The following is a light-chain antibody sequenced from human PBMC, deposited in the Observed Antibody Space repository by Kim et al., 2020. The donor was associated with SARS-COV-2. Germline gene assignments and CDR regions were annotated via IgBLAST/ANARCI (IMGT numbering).Light chain of an antibody. V-gene: IGLV3-1*01. CDR2: QDS. CDR1: KLGDKY. Sequence: SYELTQPPSVSVSPGQTASITCPGDKLGDKYACWYQQKPGQSPVLVIYQDSKRPSGIPERFSGSNSGNTATLTLSGTQAMDEADYYSQAWDSSAVVFGGGTQLTVL. CDR3: QAWDSSAVV. J-gene: IGLJ2*01.